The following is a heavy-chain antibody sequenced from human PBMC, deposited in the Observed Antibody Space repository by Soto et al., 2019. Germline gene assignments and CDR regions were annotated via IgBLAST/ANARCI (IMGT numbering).Heavy chain of an antibody. J-gene: IGHJ4*02. CDR3: ARPWDTAMVSTWNY. D-gene: IGHD5-18*01. CDR1: AVPFSTYA. Sequence: PGGSLRLSCTSAAVPFSTYAMPLVRPAPGRGLQWVASISDSGDITYYADSVKGRFTISRDNSRNTLYLQMNNLRAEDTAVYYCARPWDTAMVSTWNYWGQGTLVTVSS. CDR2: ISDSGDIT. V-gene: IGHV3-23*01.